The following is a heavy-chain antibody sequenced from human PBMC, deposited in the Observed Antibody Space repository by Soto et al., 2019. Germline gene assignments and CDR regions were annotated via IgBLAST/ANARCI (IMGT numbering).Heavy chain of an antibody. J-gene: IGHJ5*02. CDR3: ARVGPWVPYYYDSSPYTFENWFDP. Sequence: SETLSLTCAVSGYSISSGYYWGRLRQPPGKGLEWIGSIYRGGSTYYNPSLNSRVTLSIDMTNNHVSLILNSVTAADTAVYYCARVGPWVPYYYDSSPYTFENWFDPWGQGTLVTVSS. CDR1: GYSISSGYY. CDR2: IYRGGST. D-gene: IGHD3-22*01. V-gene: IGHV4-38-2*01.